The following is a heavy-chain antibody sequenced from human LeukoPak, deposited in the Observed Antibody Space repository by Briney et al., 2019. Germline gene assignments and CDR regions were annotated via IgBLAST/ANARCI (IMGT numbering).Heavy chain of an antibody. D-gene: IGHD3-3*01. Sequence: SETLSLTCAVYGASYNAYYWSWIRQPPGKGLEWIGDIDHRGTATYNPSLKSRLTISADASKNQFSLKLNSVTDADTAVYYCAVGITILGVAASFDSWGQGNLVSVSS. V-gene: IGHV4-34*01. CDR3: AVGITILGVAASFDS. CDR1: GASYNAYY. CDR2: IDHRGTA. J-gene: IGHJ4*02.